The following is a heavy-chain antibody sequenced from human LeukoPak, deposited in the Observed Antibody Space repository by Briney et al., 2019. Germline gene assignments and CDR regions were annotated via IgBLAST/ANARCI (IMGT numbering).Heavy chain of an antibody. Sequence: GGSLRLSCAASGFTFSAYSMNWVRQAPGKGLEWVSIIYSGGSTYYADSVKGRFTISRDNSKNTLYLQMNSLRAEDTAVYYCARDPLDIWGQGTMVTVSS. CDR2: IYSGGST. CDR3: ARDPLDI. CDR1: GFTFSAYS. V-gene: IGHV3-66*01. J-gene: IGHJ3*02.